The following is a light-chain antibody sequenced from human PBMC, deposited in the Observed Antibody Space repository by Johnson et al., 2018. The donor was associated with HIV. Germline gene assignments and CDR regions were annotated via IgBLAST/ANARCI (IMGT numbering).Light chain of an antibody. CDR2: DNS. CDR1: SSNIGNNY. J-gene: IGLJ1*01. V-gene: IGLV1-51*01. CDR3: ATWDTSLSTGGV. Sequence: QAVLTQPPSVSAAPGQKVTISCSGSSSNIGNNYVSWYQQVPGAAPKLLIYDNSKRPSGISDRFSGSKSGTSATLDITGLQTGDEADYYCATWDTSLSTGGVFGTGTKVTVL.